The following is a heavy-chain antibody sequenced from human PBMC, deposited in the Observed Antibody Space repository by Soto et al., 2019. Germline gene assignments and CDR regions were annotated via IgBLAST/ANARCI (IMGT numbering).Heavy chain of an antibody. D-gene: IGHD2-15*01. CDR1: GGSISSYY. V-gene: IGHV4-59*01. J-gene: IGHJ6*03. Sequence: SETLSLTCTVSGGSISSYYWSWIRQPPGKGLERIGYIYYSGSTNYNPSLKSRVTISVDTSKNQFSLKLSSVTAADTAVYYCARRTFIVVVAATGKDYYYYYYMDVWGKGTTVTVSS. CDR3: ARRTFIVVVAATGKDYYYYYYMDV. CDR2: IYYSGST.